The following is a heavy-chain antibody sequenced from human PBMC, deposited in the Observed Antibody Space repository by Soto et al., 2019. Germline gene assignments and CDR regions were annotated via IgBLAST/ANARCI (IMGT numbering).Heavy chain of an antibody. CDR3: ARERPDGARPDP. CDR2: IYYSGST. CDR1: GGSISSGDYY. J-gene: IGHJ5*02. Sequence: SETLSLTCTVSGGSISSGDYYWSWIRQPPGKGLEWIGYIYYSGSTFYNPSLKSRLTISVDTSKNQFSLKLSSVTAADTAVYYCARERPDGARPDPRGQGTPVTGSS. D-gene: IGHD6-6*01. V-gene: IGHV4-30-4*01.